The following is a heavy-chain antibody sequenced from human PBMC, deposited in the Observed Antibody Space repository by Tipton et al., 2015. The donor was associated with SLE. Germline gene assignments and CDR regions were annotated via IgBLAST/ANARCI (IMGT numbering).Heavy chain of an antibody. D-gene: IGHD5-18*01. CDR2: ISTYNDDT. CDR3: ARVRVDTAMGVFDF. J-gene: IGHJ4*02. CDR1: GYTFTSYG. V-gene: IGHV1-18*01. Sequence: QSGAEVKKSGASVKVSCKASGYTFTSYGISWLRQAPGQGLEWMGWISTYNDDTNYAQKFQGRVTMTSDTSTSTAYMEPRSLRSDDTAIYYCARVRVDTAMGVFDFWGQGTLVTVSS.